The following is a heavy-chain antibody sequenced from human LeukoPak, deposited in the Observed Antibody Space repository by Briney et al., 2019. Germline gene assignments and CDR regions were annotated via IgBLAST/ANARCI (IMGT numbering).Heavy chain of an antibody. CDR3: AKALGVGGWTFDY. Sequence: GGSLRLSCAASGFIFSSYGMHWVRQAPGKGLEWVAVISYDGSNKYYADSVKGRFTISRDNSKNTLYLQMNSLRAEDTAVYYCAKALGVGGWTFDYWGQGTLVTVSS. CDR1: GFIFSSYG. CDR2: ISYDGSNK. J-gene: IGHJ4*02. V-gene: IGHV3-30*18. D-gene: IGHD6-19*01.